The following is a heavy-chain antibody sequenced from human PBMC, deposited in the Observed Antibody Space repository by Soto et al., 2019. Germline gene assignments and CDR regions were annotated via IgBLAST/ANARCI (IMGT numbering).Heavy chain of an antibody. CDR1: GFTFSSYA. V-gene: IGHV3-23*01. CDR3: ARRSSSWYFDY. D-gene: IGHD6-13*01. Sequence: VQLLESGGGLVQPGGSLRLSCAASGFTFSSYAMSWVRQAPGKGLEWVSVISGSGDSTYYADSVKGRFTISRDNSKNTLYLQMNSLRAEDTAVYYCARRSSSWYFDYWGQGTLVTVSS. J-gene: IGHJ4*02. CDR2: ISGSGDST.